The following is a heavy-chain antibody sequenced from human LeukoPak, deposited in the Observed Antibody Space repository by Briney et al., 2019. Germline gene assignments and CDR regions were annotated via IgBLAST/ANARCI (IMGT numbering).Heavy chain of an antibody. V-gene: IGHV3-30*18. CDR1: GFTFSSYG. J-gene: IGHJ4*02. CDR2: ISNDGSKK. D-gene: IGHD3-22*01. Sequence: GGSLRLSCAASGFTFSSYGMHWVRQAPGKGLDWVAVISNDGSKKYYADSVKGRFTISRDNSKNTLYLQMNSLRAEDTAVYYCAKSSYYDSSGYYREYYFDHWGQGTLVTVSS. CDR3: AKSSYYDSSGYYREYYFDH.